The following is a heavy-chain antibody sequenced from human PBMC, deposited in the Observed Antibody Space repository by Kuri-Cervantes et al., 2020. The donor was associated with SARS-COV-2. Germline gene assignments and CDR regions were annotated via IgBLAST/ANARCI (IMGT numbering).Heavy chain of an antibody. CDR1: GGTFSSYA. Sequence: SVQVSCKASGGTFSSYAISWVRQAPGQGLEWMGGIIPIFGTANYAQKFQGRVTITADESTSTAYMELSSLRSEDTAVYYCAREYSSSSLNLGDWFDPWGQGTLVTVSS. D-gene: IGHD6-6*01. J-gene: IGHJ5*02. V-gene: IGHV1-69*13. CDR2: IIPIFGTA. CDR3: AREYSSSSLNLGDWFDP.